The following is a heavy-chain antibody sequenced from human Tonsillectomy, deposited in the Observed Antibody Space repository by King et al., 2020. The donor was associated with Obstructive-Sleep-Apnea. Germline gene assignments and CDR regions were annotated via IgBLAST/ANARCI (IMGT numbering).Heavy chain of an antibody. CDR3: ARGAYYYDSSGYFTRGWFAP. V-gene: IGHV3-11*01. D-gene: IGHD3-22*01. CDR2: ISSSGSTI. Sequence: VQLVESGGGLVKPGGSLRLSCAASGFTFSDYYMSWIRQAPGKGLEWVSYISSSGSTIYYADSVKGRFTISRDNAKNSLYLQMNSLRAEDTAVYYCARGAYYYDSSGYFTRGWFAPWGQGTLVTVSS. J-gene: IGHJ5*02. CDR1: GFTFSDYY.